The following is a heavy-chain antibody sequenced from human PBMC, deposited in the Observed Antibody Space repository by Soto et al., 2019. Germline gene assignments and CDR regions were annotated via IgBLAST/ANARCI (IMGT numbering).Heavy chain of an antibody. Sequence: EVQLVESGGGLVKPGGSLRLSCAASGFTFSNAWMNWVRQAPGKGLEWVGRIKSKTDGGTTDYAAPVKGRFTISRDDSKNTLYLQMNSLKTEDAAVYYSTTNYYYDYVWGSYLPRFWGQGTLVTVSS. CDR2: IKSKTDGGTT. D-gene: IGHD3-16*02. J-gene: IGHJ4*02. V-gene: IGHV3-15*07. CDR1: GFTFSNAW. CDR3: TTNYYYDYVWGSYLPRF.